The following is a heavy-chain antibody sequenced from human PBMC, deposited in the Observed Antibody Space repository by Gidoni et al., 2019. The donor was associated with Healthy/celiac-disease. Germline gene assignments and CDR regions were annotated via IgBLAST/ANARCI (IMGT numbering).Heavy chain of an antibody. J-gene: IGHJ4*02. CDR1: GFTFVVYA. Sequence: EVQLVESGGGLVQPGRSLRLYCAASGFTFVVYAMHWLRQAPGKGLEWVSGISWKSGSIGYADSVKGRCTISRDNAKNSLYLQMNSLRAEDTALYYCARSPPDRVGLYYFDYWGQGTLVTASS. V-gene: IGHV3-9*01. CDR2: ISWKSGSI. CDR3: ARSPPDRVGLYYFDY. D-gene: IGHD5-12*01.